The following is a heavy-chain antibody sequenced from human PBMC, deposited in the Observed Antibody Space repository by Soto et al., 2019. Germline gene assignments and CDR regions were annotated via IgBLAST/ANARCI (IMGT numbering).Heavy chain of an antibody. Sequence: ASVKFSCKASGYTFTGYYMHWVRQAPGQGLEWMGWINPNSGGTNYAQKFQGRVTMTRDMSISTAYMELSRLRSDDTAVYYCARDRSTVAGTFWDSYYYYGMDVWGQGTTVTVSS. V-gene: IGHV1-2*02. J-gene: IGHJ6*02. CDR3: ARDRSTVAGTFWDSYYYYGMDV. CDR2: INPNSGGT. CDR1: GYTFTGYY. D-gene: IGHD6-19*01.